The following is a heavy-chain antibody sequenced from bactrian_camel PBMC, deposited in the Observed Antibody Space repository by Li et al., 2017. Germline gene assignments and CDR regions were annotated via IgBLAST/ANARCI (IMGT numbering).Heavy chain of an antibody. J-gene: IGHJ6*01. CDR1: GFTFDDSD. V-gene: IGHV3S55*01. CDR2: ISSDGST. CDR3: VADLPGGGSWCPRIGFGY. D-gene: IGHD6*01. Sequence: VESGGGSVQAGGSLRLSCTASGFTFDDSDMGWYRQAPGNECELVSTISSDGSTYYADSVKGRFTISQDNAQNTLFLQMNSLKVEDTAVYYCVADLPGGGSWCPRIGFGYWGQGTQVTVS.